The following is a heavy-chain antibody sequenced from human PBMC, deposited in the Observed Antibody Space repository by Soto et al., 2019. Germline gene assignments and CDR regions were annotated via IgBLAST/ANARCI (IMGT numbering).Heavy chain of an antibody. Sequence: QVQLVQSGAEVMQPGSSVKVSCKPSGGTLTNFINYPINWVRQSPGQGLEWMGGIVPNIGTVNYAQKFQGRVTMTSDKSTGTVYMALRSLRSDDSALYYCARRNTAGFLSYFDNWGQGALVTVSS. CDR3: ARRNTAGFLSYFDN. D-gene: IGHD6-19*01. CDR2: IVPNIGTV. CDR1: GGTLTNFINYP. V-gene: IGHV1-69*06. J-gene: IGHJ4*02.